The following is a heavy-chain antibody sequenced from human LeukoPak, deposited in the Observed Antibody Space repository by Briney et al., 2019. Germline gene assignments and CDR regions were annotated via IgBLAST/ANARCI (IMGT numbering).Heavy chain of an antibody. J-gene: IGHJ4*02. D-gene: IGHD3-3*01. CDR2: ISSSSSTI. V-gene: IGHV3-48*01. CDR1: GFTFSSYS. CDR3: ARDRYDVWSGYDY. Sequence: GGSLRLSCAASGFTFSSYSMNWVRQAPGKGLEWVSYISSSSSTIYYADSVKGRFTISRDNAKNSLYLQMNSLRAEDTAVYYCARDRYDVWSGYDYWGQGTLVTVSS.